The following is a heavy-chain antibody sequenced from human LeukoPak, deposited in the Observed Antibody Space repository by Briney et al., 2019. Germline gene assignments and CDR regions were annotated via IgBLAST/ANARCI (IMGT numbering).Heavy chain of an antibody. J-gene: IGHJ2*01. CDR2: MNPDSGNT. D-gene: IGHD3-10*01. CDR3: AGGGGGEHRNYDSGSYYKMGLGFFDL. V-gene: IGHV1-8*01. Sequence: ASVKVSCKASGYTFTNYDINWVRQATGQGLEWVGWMNPDSGNTGYAQKFQGRVTMTRNTSISTAYMELSSLRSDDTAVYYCAGGGGGEHRNYDSGSYYKMGLGFFDLWGRGTLSLSPQ. CDR1: GYTFTNYD.